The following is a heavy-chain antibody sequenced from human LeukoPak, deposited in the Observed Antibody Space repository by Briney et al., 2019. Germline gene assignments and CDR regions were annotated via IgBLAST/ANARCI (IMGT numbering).Heavy chain of an antibody. CDR3: ARSGGWFGEFGDY. J-gene: IGHJ4*02. Sequence: SETLSLTCTVSGGSISSYHWSWIRQPPGRGLEWIGYIYYSGSTNYNPSLKSRVTISVDTSKNQFSLKLSSVTAADTAVYYCARSGGWFGEFGDYWGQGTLVTVSS. V-gene: IGHV4-59*01. CDR2: IYYSGST. CDR1: GGSISSYH. D-gene: IGHD3-10*01.